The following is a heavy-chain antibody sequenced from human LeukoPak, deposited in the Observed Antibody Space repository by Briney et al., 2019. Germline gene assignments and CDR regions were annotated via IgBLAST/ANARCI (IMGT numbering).Heavy chain of an antibody. CDR2: INPNSGGT. Sequence: ASVKVSCKASGYTFTNYGISGVRQAPGQGLEWMGWINPNSGGTNYAQKFQGRVTMTRDTSISTAYMELSRLRSDDTAVYYCAREGRRAVAGDIDYWGQGTLVTVSS. CDR3: AREGRRAVAGDIDY. CDR1: GYTFTNYG. J-gene: IGHJ4*02. V-gene: IGHV1-2*02. D-gene: IGHD6-19*01.